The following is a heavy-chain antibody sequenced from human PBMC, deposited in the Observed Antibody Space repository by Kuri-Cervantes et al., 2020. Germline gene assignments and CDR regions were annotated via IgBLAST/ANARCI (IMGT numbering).Heavy chain of an antibody. CDR2: ISWNSGSI. D-gene: IGHD1-26*01. CDR3: AKDTLPHHSGTYYYYFGMDV. CDR1: GFTFDDYA. J-gene: IGHJ6*01. V-gene: IGHV3-9*01. Sequence: SLKISCAASGFTFDDYAMHWARQAPGKGLEWVSGISWNSGSIGYADSVKGRFTISRDNAKNSLYLQMNSLRAEDTALYYCAKDTLPHHSGTYYYYFGMDVWGQGTTVTVSS.